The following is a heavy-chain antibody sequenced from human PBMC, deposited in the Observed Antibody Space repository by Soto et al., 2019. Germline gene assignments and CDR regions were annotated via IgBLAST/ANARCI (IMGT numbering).Heavy chain of an antibody. CDR3: ASVSGDWNAFDI. CDR1: GGTFSSYA. J-gene: IGHJ3*02. V-gene: IGHV1-69*12. CDR2: IIPIFGTA. Sequence: QVQLVQSGAEVKKPGSSVKVSCKASGGTFSSYAISWVRQSPGQGLEWMGGIIPIFGTANYAQKFQGRVTITADESTSPAYMGLSGLRSEDTAVYYCASVSGDWNAFDIWGQGTMVTVSS. D-gene: IGHD7-27*01.